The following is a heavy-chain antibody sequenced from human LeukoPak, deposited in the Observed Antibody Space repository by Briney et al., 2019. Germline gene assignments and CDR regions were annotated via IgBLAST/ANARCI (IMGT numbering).Heavy chain of an antibody. CDR2: ISSSSSYI. CDR3: ARDRQQLVDY. Sequence: GGSLRLSCAASGFTFSSYSMNWVRQAPGKGLEWVSSISSSSSYIYYADSVKGRFTISRDNAKNSLYLQMNNLRAEDTAVYYCARDRQQLVDYWGQGTLVTVSS. D-gene: IGHD6-13*01. CDR1: GFTFSSYS. V-gene: IGHV3-21*01. J-gene: IGHJ4*02.